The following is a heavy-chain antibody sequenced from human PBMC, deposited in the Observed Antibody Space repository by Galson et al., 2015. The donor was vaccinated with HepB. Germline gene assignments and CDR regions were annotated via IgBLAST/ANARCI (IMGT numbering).Heavy chain of an antibody. CDR1: GGSISSYY. CDR2: IYYSGST. D-gene: IGHD3-10*01. Sequence: SETLSLTCTVSGGSISSYYWSWIRQPPGKGLEWIGYIYYSGSTNYNPSLKSRVTISVDTSKNQFSLKLSSVTAADTAVYYYAKSPSRVQGVIGTLVDWGQGTLVTVSS. J-gene: IGHJ4*02. CDR3: AKSPSRVQGVIGTLVD. V-gene: IGHV4-59*01.